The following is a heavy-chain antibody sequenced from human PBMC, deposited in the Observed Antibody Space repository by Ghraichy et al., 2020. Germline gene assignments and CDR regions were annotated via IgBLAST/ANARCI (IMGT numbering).Heavy chain of an antibody. CDR3: ALFTPYAFDV. CDR2: LYVGGNT. J-gene: IGHJ3*01. D-gene: IGHD2-21*01. Sequence: ESLNISCTVSGGSVSRYSWSWIRQSAGKGLEWIGRLYVGGNTNYNPSLESRVNMSMDTSTNQFYLNLRSVTAADTAVYYCALFTPYAFDVWGPGTKVTVSS. V-gene: IGHV4-4*07. CDR1: GGSVSRYS.